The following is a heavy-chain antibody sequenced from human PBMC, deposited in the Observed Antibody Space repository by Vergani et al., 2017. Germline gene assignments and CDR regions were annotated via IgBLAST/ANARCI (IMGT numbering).Heavy chain of an antibody. CDR1: GFTVSGNY. CDR2: IYSGGST. D-gene: IGHD4-17*01. J-gene: IGHJ6*02. Sequence: EVQLVESGGGLIQPGGSLRLSCAASGFTVSGNYMSWVRQAPGKGLEWGLVIYSGGSTYYADSVKGRFTISRDNSKNTLYLQMNSLRAEDTAVYFCARDLFDYGDNYHYYYGMDVWGQGTTVTVSS. V-gene: IGHV3-53*01. CDR3: ARDLFDYGDNYHYYYGMDV.